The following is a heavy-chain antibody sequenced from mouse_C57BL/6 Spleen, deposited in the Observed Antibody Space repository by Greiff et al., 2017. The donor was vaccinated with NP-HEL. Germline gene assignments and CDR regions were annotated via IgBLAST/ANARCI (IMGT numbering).Heavy chain of an antibody. CDR2: IHPNSGST. V-gene: IGHV1-64*01. Sequence: VQLQQPGAELVKPGASVKLSCKASGYTFTSYWMHWVKQRPGQGLEWIGMIHPNSGSTNYNEKFKSKATLTVDKSSSTAYMQLSSLTSEDSAVYYCAKANWERGFAYWGQGTLVTVSA. CDR3: AKANWERGFAY. CDR1: GYTFTSYW. D-gene: IGHD4-1*01. J-gene: IGHJ3*01.